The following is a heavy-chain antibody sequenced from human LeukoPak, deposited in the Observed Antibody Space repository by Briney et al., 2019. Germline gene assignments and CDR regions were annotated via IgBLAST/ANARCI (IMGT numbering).Heavy chain of an antibody. CDR2: MFHSGST. Sequence: SETLSLTCTVSGYSISSGYYWGWIRHPPGQGLEWIGSMFHSGSTYYNPSLKSRVTTSVDTSKNQFSLKLSSVTAADTAVYYCMKDEGYGPRDYWGQGTLVTVSS. V-gene: IGHV4-38-2*02. J-gene: IGHJ4*02. CDR1: GYSISSGYY. D-gene: IGHD5-18*01. CDR3: MKDEGYGPRDY.